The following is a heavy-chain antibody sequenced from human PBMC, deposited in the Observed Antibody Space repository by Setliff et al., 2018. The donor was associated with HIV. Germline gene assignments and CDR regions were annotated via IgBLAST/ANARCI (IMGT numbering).Heavy chain of an antibody. CDR1: GFTFSSYE. V-gene: IGHV3-48*03. D-gene: IGHD3-22*01. Sequence: LRLSCAASGFTFSSYEMNWVRQAPGKGLEWVSYISSSGGTTYYADSVKGRFTISRDSSENTLYLQMDSLRVEDTAVYYCAKGSGFYDYWGQGTLVTVSS. J-gene: IGHJ4*02. CDR2: ISSSGGTT. CDR3: AKGSGFYDY.